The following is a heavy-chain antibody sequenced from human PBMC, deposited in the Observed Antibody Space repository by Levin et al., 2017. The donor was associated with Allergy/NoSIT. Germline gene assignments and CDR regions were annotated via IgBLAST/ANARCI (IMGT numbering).Heavy chain of an antibody. CDR1: GFTFSSYS. V-gene: IGHV3-21*01. CDR3: AREYSSSHGLYYYYYYGMDV. D-gene: IGHD6-6*01. J-gene: IGHJ6*02. CDR2: ISSSSSYI. Sequence: GGSLRLSCAASGFTFSSYSMNWVRQAPGKGLEWVSSISSSSSYIYYADSVKGRFTISRDNAKNSLYLQMNSLRAEDTAVYYCAREYSSSHGLYYYYYYGMDVWGQGTTVTVSS.